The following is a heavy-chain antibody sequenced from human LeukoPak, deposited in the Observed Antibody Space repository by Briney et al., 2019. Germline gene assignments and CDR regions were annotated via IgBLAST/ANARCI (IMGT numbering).Heavy chain of an antibody. J-gene: IGHJ5*02. CDR1: GFTFTHYY. Sequence: GGSLRLSCAASGFTFTHYYMSWIRQAPGKGREWVSYISSSRSYTNYTDSLKGRVTISRDNATNSLYLRMNSIREQETRVYYCARGASGGGNWFDPWGQGTLVTVSS. CDR3: ARGASGGGNWFDP. CDR2: ISSSRSYT. D-gene: IGHD2-15*01. V-gene: IGHV3-11*05.